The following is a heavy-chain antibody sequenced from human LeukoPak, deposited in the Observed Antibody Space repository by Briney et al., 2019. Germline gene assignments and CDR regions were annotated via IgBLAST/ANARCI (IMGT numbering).Heavy chain of an antibody. CDR3: AKVQVAYFDY. J-gene: IGHJ4*02. V-gene: IGHV3-30*02. CDR2: IRYDGSNK. Sequence: GGSPRLSCAASGFTFSSYGMHWVRQAPGKGLEWVAFIRYDGSNKYYADSVKGRFTISRDNSKNTLYLQMNSLRAEDTAVYYCAKVQVAYFDYWGQGTLVTVSS. CDR1: GFTFSSYG.